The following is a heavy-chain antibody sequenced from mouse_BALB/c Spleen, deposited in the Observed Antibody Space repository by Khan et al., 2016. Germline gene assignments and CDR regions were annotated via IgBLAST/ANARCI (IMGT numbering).Heavy chain of an antibody. CDR2: IFPSDSYT. CDR3: TRGGSTMIRGFAY. V-gene: IGHV1-69*02. J-gene: IGHJ3*01. CDR1: GYTFTSYW. D-gene: IGHD2-4*01. Sequence: QVQLQQSGAELVRPGASVKLSCKASGYTFTSYWINWMKQRPGQGLEWIGNIFPSDSYTNYNQKFKDKATLTVDKSSSTAYMQLSSPTSEDSAIYYYTRGGSTMIRGFAYWGQGTLVTVSA.